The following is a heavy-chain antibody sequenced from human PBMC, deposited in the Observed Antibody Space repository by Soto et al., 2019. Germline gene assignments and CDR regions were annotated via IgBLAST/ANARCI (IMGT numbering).Heavy chain of an antibody. CDR1: GGSINSFY. D-gene: IGHD1-26*01. V-gene: IGHV4-4*07. CDR2: IYSSGTT. CDR3: ASDSIVGTSYFDY. Sequence: SETLSLTCTVSGGSINSFYWSWIRQPAGKGLEWIGRIYSSGTTNYNPSLKGRVAMSVDTSKNQLSLSLSSVTAADTAVYYCASDSIVGTSYFDYWGQGTLVTVSS. J-gene: IGHJ4*02.